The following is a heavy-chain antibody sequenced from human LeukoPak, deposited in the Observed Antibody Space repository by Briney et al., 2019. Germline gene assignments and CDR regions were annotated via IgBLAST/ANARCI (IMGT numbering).Heavy chain of an antibody. V-gene: IGHV1-69*13. CDR3: ARDQDFWSPFDY. D-gene: IGHD3-3*01. Sequence: SVKVSCKASGGTFSSYAISWVRQAPGQGLEWMGGIIPIFGTANYAQKFQGRVTITADESTSTAYMGLSSLRSEDTAVYYCARDQDFWSPFDYWGQGTLVTVSS. J-gene: IGHJ4*02. CDR1: GGTFSSYA. CDR2: IIPIFGTA.